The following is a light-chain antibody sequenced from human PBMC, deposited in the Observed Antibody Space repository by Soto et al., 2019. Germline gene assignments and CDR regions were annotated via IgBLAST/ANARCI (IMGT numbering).Light chain of an antibody. Sequence: DIQMTHAPSTLSASVLDRVTITFLASQSISSWLAWYQQKPGKAPKLLIYDASSLESGVPSRFSGSGSGTEFTLTISSLQPDDFATYYCQQYHTSSITFGQGTRLENK. V-gene: IGKV1-5*01. CDR1: QSISSW. CDR3: QQYHTSSIT. CDR2: DAS. J-gene: IGKJ5*01.